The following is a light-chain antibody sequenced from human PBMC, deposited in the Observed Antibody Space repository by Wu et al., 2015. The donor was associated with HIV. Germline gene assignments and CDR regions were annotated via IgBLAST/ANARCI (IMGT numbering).Light chain of an antibody. CDR3: QQYNSSPPYS. CDR1: QSVSSNF. Sequence: IVLTQSPGTLSLSPGATATLSCRASQSVSSNFLAWYQQKPGQAPRLLIYATSNRATGIPDRFSGSGSGTDFTLTISRLEPEDFAVYYCQQYNSSPPYSFGQGTRLEI. V-gene: IGKV3-20*01. J-gene: IGKJ2*03. CDR2: ATS.